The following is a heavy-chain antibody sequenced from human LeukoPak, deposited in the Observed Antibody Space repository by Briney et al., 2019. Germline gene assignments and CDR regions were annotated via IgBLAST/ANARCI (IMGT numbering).Heavy chain of an antibody. CDR2: IWYDGSNK. CDR3: AKNYYDSSGYYWFDY. Sequence: GGSLRLSCAASGFTFSSNGMHWVRQAPGKGLEWVAVIWYDGSNKYYADSVKGRFTISRDNSKNTLYLQMISLRAEDTAVYYCAKNYYDSSGYYWFDYWGQGTLVTVSS. J-gene: IGHJ4*02. D-gene: IGHD3-22*01. V-gene: IGHV3-33*06. CDR1: GFTFSSNG.